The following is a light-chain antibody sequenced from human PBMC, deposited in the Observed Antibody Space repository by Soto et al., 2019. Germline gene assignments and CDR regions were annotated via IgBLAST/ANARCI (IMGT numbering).Light chain of an antibody. V-gene: IGKV3-20*01. CDR3: QQYGSSPQT. CDR2: DAS. J-gene: IGKJ1*01. CDR1: QSVRSSY. Sequence: EIVLTQSPGTLSLSPGERATLSCRASQSVRSSYLAWYQQKPGQAPSLLIYDASSRATGVPDRFSGSGSGTDFTLTIRRLEPEDFAVYYCQQYGSSPQTFGQGTKVDIK.